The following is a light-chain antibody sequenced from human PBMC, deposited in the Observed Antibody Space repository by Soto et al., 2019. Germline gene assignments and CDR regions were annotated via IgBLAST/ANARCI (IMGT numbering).Light chain of an antibody. CDR1: SPNIGAGYD. CDR2: GNN. CDR3: QSYDSSLSGWV. Sequence: QSVLTQPPSVSGAPGQRVTISCTGSSPNIGAGYDVHWYQQLPGTAPKLLIYGNNNRPSGVPDRFSGSKSGTSASLAITGLQAEDEADYYCQSYDSSLSGWVFGGGTKLTVL. V-gene: IGLV1-40*01. J-gene: IGLJ3*02.